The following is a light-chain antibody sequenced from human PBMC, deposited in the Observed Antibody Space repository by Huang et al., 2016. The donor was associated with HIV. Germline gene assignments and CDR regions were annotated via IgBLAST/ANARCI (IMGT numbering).Light chain of an antibody. CDR3: QQRSNWPPTLT. CDR1: QSVRGS. CDR2: DAS. V-gene: IGKV3-11*01. J-gene: IGKJ4*01. Sequence: EIVLTQSPATLSLSPGERATLSCRASQSVRGSLAWYQQKPGQAPSLLIYDASNMATGIPARFSGSGSGTDFTLTISSLEPEDFAVYYCQQRSNWPPTLTFGGGTKVEIK.